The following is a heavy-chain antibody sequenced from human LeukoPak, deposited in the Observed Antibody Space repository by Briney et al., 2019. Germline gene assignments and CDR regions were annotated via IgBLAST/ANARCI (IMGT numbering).Heavy chain of an antibody. Sequence: WGSLRLSCAASGFTFSSYWMSWVRQAPGKGLEWVANIKQDGSEKYYVDSVKGRFTISRDNAKNSLYLQMNSLRAEDTAVYYCARDRTWYYYGSGSYCFGYWGQGTLVTVSS. J-gene: IGHJ4*02. V-gene: IGHV3-7*01. D-gene: IGHD3-10*01. CDR3: ARDRTWYYYGSGSYCFGY. CDR2: IKQDGSEK. CDR1: GFTFSSYW.